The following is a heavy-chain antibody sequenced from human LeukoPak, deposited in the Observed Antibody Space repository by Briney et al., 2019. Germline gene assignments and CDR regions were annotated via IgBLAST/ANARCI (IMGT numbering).Heavy chain of an antibody. V-gene: IGHV3-21*01. CDR2: ISSSSSYI. Sequence: PGGSLRLSCAASGFTFSSYSMNWVRQAPGKGLEWVSSISSSSSYIYYADSVKGRFTISRDNAKNSLYLQMNSLRAEDTAVYYCARGGMDIVVVPAAAEWYYFDYWGQGTLVTVSS. CDR3: ARGGMDIVVVPAAAEWYYFDY. D-gene: IGHD2-2*03. J-gene: IGHJ4*02. CDR1: GFTFSSYS.